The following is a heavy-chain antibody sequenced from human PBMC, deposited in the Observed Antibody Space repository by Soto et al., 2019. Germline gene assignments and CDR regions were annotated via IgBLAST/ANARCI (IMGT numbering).Heavy chain of an antibody. D-gene: IGHD6-19*01. V-gene: IGHV3-9*01. Sequence: PGGSLRLSCAASGFTFDDYAMHWVRQAPGKGLEWVSGISWNSGSIGYADSVKGRFTISRDNAKNSLYLQMNSLRAEDTALYYCAKDIGSGWYSFHTFDYWGQGTLVTVSS. J-gene: IGHJ4*02. CDR2: ISWNSGSI. CDR3: AKDIGSGWYSFHTFDY. CDR1: GFTFDDYA.